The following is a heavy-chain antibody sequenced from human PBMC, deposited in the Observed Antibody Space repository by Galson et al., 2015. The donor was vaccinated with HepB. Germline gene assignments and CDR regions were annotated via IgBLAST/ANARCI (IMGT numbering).Heavy chain of an antibody. V-gene: IGHV3-72*01. J-gene: IGHJ4*02. D-gene: IGHD4-17*01. CDR3: CRARTAVIADYFDY. CDR2: SRNKANRYTT. Sequence: SLRLSCAASGFIFSDHYMDWVRQAPGKGLEWVGRSRNKANRYTTEFAASVKGRFTISRDESNNLMDLQMNSLRTEDTAVYYCCRARTAVIADYFDYWGQGTLVTVSS. CDR1: GFIFSDHY.